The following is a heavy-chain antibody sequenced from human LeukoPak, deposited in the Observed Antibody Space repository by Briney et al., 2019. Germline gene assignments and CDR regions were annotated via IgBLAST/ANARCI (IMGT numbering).Heavy chain of an antibody. J-gene: IGHJ4*02. D-gene: IGHD6-13*01. CDR1: GYTFTSYG. Sequence: GASVKVSCKASGYTFTSYGISWVRQAPGQGLEWMGWISAYNGNTNYAQKLQGRVTMTTDTSTSTAYMELRSLRSDDTAVYYCARETFRSSPEGRFSYYFDYWGQGTLVTVSS. V-gene: IGHV1-18*01. CDR3: ARETFRSSPEGRFSYYFDY. CDR2: ISAYNGNT.